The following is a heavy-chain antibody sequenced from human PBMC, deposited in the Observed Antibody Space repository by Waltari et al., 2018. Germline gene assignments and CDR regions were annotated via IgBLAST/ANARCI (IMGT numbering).Heavy chain of an antibody. J-gene: IGHJ4*02. CDR3: AREDDYGDSPADY. Sequence: QVQLQESGPGLVKPSQTLSLTCTVSGDFSYSGDNYWSWIRQPAGKGLEWIGRIYATGSTNYNPSLKSRVTISLNTSKNQFFLRLSSVTTADTAVYYCAREDDYGDSPADYWGQGILVTVSS. V-gene: IGHV4-61*02. CDR1: GDFSYSGDNY. CDR2: IYATGST. D-gene: IGHD4-17*01.